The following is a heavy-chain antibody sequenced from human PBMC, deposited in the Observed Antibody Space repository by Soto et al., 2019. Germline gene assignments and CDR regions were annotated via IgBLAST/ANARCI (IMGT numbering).Heavy chain of an antibody. CDR3: ASRGYSYGFSLGMDV. D-gene: IGHD5-18*01. CDR2: IYYSGST. J-gene: IGHJ6*02. V-gene: IGHV4-31*03. CDR1: GGSISSGGYY. Sequence: QVQLQESGPGLVKPSQTLSLTCTVSGGSISSGGYYWSWIRQHPGKGLEWIGYIYYSGSTYYSPSLRSRVTISVDTPKNQFSLKLSSVTAAYTAGYYCASRGYSYGFSLGMDVWGQGTTVTVSS.